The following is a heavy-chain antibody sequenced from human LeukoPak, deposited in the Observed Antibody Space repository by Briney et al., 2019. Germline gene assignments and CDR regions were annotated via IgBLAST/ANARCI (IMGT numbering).Heavy chain of an antibody. D-gene: IGHD3-10*01. Sequence: GGSLRLSCAASGFTFSSYGMHWVRQGPGKGLEWVAFIRYDGTKKYYADSVKGRFTISGDNSKNTVYLQMNSLRPEDTAVYYCARGWGSGSFAFDIWGQGTMVTVSS. CDR2: IRYDGTKK. J-gene: IGHJ3*02. V-gene: IGHV3-30*02. CDR3: ARGWGSGSFAFDI. CDR1: GFTFSSYG.